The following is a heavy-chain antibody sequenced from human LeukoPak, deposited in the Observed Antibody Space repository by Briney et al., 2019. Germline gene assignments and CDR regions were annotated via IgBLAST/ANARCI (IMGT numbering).Heavy chain of an antibody. CDR1: GYSISSGYY. D-gene: IGHD3-22*01. Sequence: AETLSLTCTVSGYSISSGYYWGWSRPPPGKGLEWIGSVYHSGSTYYNPSLKSRVTISDYTSKNQSSLKLSSVTAADTAVYYCARSLGPYASSGYYLIDFGYWGQGTLVTVSS. CDR3: ARSLGPYASSGYYLIDFGY. CDR2: VYHSGST. V-gene: IGHV4-38-2*02. J-gene: IGHJ4*02.